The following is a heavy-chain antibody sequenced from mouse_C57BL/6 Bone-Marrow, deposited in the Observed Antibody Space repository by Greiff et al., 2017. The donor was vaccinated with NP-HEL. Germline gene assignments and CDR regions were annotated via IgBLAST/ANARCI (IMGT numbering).Heavy chain of an antibody. V-gene: IGHV5-9*01. J-gene: IGHJ3*01. CDR1: GFTFSSYT. D-gene: IGHD2-1*01. Sequence: EVMLVESGGGLVKPGGSLKLSCAASGFTFSSYTMSWVRQTPEKRLEWVATISGGGGNTYYPDSVKGRFTISRDNAKNTLYLQMSSLRSEDTALYYCARQGVYYGKGFAYWGQGTLVTVSA. CDR3: ARQGVYYGKGFAY. CDR2: ISGGGGNT.